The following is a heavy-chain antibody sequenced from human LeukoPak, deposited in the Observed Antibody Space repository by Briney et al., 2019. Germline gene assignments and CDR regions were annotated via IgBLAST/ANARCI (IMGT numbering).Heavy chain of an antibody. D-gene: IGHD1-26*01. V-gene: IGHV3-49*03. CDR2: IRSRAYGGTT. J-gene: IGHJ4*02. Sequence: GGSLRLSCTASGFTFGDYAMDWFHQAPGKGLEWVGFIRSRAYGGTTEYAASVKGRFTISRDESKSIAYLQMNSLKTEDTAVYYCTREWELPGTDFDYWGQGTLVTVSS. CDR3: TREWELPGTDFDY. CDR1: GFTFGDYA.